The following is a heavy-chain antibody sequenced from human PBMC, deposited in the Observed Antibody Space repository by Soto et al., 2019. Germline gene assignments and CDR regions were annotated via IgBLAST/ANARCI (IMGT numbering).Heavy chain of an antibody. D-gene: IGHD3-22*01. CDR1: GFAFGDYA. CDR3: TRDKEIVVAPGWFDP. CDR2: IRSKAYGGTT. J-gene: IGHJ5*02. V-gene: IGHV3-49*04. Sequence: GGSLRLSCTASGFAFGDYAMSWVRQAPGKGLEWVGFIRSKAYGGTTEYAASVKGRFTISRDDSKSIAYLQMNSLKTEDTAVYYCTRDKEIVVAPGWFDPWGQGTLVTVSS.